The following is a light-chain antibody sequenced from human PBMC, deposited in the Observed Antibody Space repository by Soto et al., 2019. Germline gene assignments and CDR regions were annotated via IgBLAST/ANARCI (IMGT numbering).Light chain of an antibody. Sequence: EIVFTQSPGTLSLSPGERATLSCRASQSVSNVSLAWYQQKPGQAPRLLIYDTSNRATGIPDRFSGSGSGTDFALTISRLEPEDFAVYYCQQSGSSPRTFGQGTKLEIK. CDR3: QQSGSSPRT. V-gene: IGKV3-20*01. CDR2: DTS. J-gene: IGKJ2*01. CDR1: QSVSNVS.